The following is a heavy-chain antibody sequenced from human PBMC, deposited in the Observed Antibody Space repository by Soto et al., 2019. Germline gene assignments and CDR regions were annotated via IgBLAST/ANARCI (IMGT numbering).Heavy chain of an antibody. CDR1: GGSISSSSYY. Sequence: SETLSLTCTVSGGSISSSSYYWGWIRQPPGKGMEWIGSIYYSGSTYYNPSLKSRVTISVDTSKNQFSLKLSSVTAADTAVYYCARQDIVLMVYANDYWGQGILVTVSS. CDR2: IYYSGST. CDR3: ARQDIVLMVYANDY. J-gene: IGHJ4*02. D-gene: IGHD2-8*01. V-gene: IGHV4-39*01.